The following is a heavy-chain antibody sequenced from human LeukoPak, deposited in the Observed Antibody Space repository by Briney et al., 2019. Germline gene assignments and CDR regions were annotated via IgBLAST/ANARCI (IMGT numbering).Heavy chain of an antibody. CDR3: ARGSIVGARGVGDY. CDR1: GFTFSNAW. Sequence: GGSLRLSCAASGFTFSNAWMSWVRQAPGKGLEWVGRIKSKTDGGTTDYAAPVKGRFTISRDNSKDTLYLQMNSLRAEDTAVYYCARGSIVGARGVGDYWGQGTLVTVSS. V-gene: IGHV3-15*01. D-gene: IGHD1-26*01. J-gene: IGHJ4*02. CDR2: IKSKTDGGTT.